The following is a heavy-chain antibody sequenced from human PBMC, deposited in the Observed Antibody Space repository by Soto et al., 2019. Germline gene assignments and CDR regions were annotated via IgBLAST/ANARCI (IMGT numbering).Heavy chain of an antibody. Sequence: QVQLQESGPGLVKPSETLSLTCTVSGGSISSYYWSWIRQPPGKGLEWIGYIYYSGSTNYNPSLKSRVTISVDTSKNQFSLKLSSVTAADTAVYYCARGGGLWFGELLGSGMDVWGQGTTVTVSS. CDR1: GGSISSYY. V-gene: IGHV4-59*01. CDR2: IYYSGST. J-gene: IGHJ6*02. CDR3: ARGGGLWFGELLGSGMDV. D-gene: IGHD3-10*01.